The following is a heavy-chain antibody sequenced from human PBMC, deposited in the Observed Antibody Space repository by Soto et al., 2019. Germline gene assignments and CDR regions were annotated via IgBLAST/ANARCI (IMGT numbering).Heavy chain of an antibody. CDR1: GGAISTYY. J-gene: IGHJ5*02. CDR3: AILLPRYNWFDP. Sequence: SETLSLTCTISGGAISTYYWSWIRQPPGKGLEWIGYIYYTGSTSYNPSLRSRVTISVDTSKNQFSLKLSSVTAADTAVYYCAILLPRYNWFDPWGQGTLVTVSS. V-gene: IGHV4-59*12. CDR2: IYYTGST.